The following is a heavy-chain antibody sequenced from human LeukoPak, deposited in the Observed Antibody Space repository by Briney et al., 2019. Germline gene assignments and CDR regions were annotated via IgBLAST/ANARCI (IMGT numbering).Heavy chain of an antibody. J-gene: IGHJ4*02. D-gene: IGHD3-16*01. CDR3: ARDMRSLYYLDY. V-gene: IGHV3-21*01. Sequence: GGSLRLSCAASGFTFSSYSMNWVRQAPGKGLEWVSSISSSSSYIYYADSVKGRFTISRDNAKNSLYLQMNSLRAEDTAVYYCARDMRSLYYLDYWGQGTLVTVSS. CDR1: GFTFSSYS. CDR2: ISSSSSYI.